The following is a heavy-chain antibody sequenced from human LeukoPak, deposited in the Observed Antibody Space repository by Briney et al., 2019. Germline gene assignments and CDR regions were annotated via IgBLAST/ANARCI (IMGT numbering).Heavy chain of an antibody. CDR2: IIPILGIA. J-gene: IGHJ4*02. V-gene: IGHV1-69*04. D-gene: IGHD6-19*01. CDR3: GRPPDFIAVAAPMDY. CDR1: GGTFSSYA. Sequence: SVKVSCKASGGTFSSYAISWVRQAPGQGPEWMGRIIPILGIANYAQKFQGRVAITADKSTSTAYMELSSLRSEDTAVYYCGRPPDFIAVAAPMDYWGQGTLVTVSS.